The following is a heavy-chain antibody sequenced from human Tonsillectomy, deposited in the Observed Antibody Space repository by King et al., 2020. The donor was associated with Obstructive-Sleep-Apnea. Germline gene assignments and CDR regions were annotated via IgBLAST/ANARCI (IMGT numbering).Heavy chain of an antibody. Sequence: VQLVESGAEVKKPGASVKVSCKASGYSFTGYYVHWVRQAPGEGLEWVGWINPNSGGTNYAQKFQGRVTMTRETSISTAYMELSRQRSDDTAVYYCAKTFKAGYCSGGSCSPKDVWGQGTTVTVSS. CDR2: INPNSGGT. CDR3: AKTFKAGYCSGGSCSPKDV. J-gene: IGHJ6*02. CDR1: GYSFTGYY. D-gene: IGHD2-15*01. V-gene: IGHV1-2*02.